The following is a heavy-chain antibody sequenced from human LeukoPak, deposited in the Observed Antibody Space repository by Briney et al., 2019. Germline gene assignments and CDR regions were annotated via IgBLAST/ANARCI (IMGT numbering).Heavy chain of an antibody. D-gene: IGHD3-22*01. CDR3: ARARPWDSSRSYYFGMDV. CDR2: MSGSGDET. J-gene: IGHJ6*02. Sequence: PGGSLRLSCAASGFTFSNCAMSWVRQAPGEGLEWISAMSGSGDETHYADSVRGRFSISRDSSKNTVYLQMNSLRDEDTAVYYCARARPWDSSRSYYFGMDVWGHGTTVTVPS. CDR1: GFTFSNCA. V-gene: IGHV3-23*01.